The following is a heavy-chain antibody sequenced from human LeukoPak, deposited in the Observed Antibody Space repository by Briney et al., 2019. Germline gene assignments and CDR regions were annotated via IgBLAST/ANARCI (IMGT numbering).Heavy chain of an antibody. CDR2: INTNSGGT. J-gene: IGHJ5*02. D-gene: IGHD3-10*01. Sequence: ASVKVSCKASGYTFTGYHTHWVRQAPGQGLEWMGWINTNSGGTKYAQKFQGRVTMTRDTSISTAYMELSRLRSDDTAVYYCAADPGPYYYESGSYINWFDPWGQGTLVTVSS. CDR3: AADPGPYYYESGSYINWFDP. CDR1: GYTFTGYH. V-gene: IGHV1-2*02.